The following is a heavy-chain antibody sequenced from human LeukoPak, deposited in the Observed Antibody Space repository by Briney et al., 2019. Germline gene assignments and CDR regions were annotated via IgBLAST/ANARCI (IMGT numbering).Heavy chain of an antibody. CDR1: GFTFSSYA. CDR2: ISYDGSNK. Sequence: PGGSLRLSCAASGFTFSSYAMHWVRQAPGKGLEWVAVISYDGSNKYYADSVKGRFTISRDNSKNTLYLQMNSLRAEDTAVYYCAREGYYGSGSTTRSYYYMDVWGKGTTVTVSS. CDR3: AREGYYGSGSTTRSYYYMDV. J-gene: IGHJ6*03. D-gene: IGHD3-10*01. V-gene: IGHV3-30*01.